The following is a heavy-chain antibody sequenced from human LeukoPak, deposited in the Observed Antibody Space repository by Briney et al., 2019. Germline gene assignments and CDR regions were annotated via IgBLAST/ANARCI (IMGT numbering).Heavy chain of an antibody. Sequence: PSETLSLTCTVSGGSISSSSYYWGWIRQPPGKGLEWIGYIYYSGSTNYNPSLKSRVTISVDTSKNQFSLKLSSVTAADTAVYYCARQMEWLAPIDYWGQGTLVTVSS. D-gene: IGHD6-19*01. CDR2: IYYSGST. J-gene: IGHJ4*02. V-gene: IGHV4-61*05. CDR3: ARQMEWLAPIDY. CDR1: GGSISSSSYY.